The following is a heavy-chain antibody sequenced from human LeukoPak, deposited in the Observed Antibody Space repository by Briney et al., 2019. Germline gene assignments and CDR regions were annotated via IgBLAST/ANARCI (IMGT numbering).Heavy chain of an antibody. V-gene: IGHV1-69*06. CDR2: IIPIFGTA. J-gene: IGHJ4*02. CDR3: AREGAGYSSSWLFDY. D-gene: IGHD6-13*01. CDR1: GGTFSSYA. Sequence: SVKVSCKASGGTFSSYAISWVRQAPGQGLEWMGGIIPIFGTANYAQKFQGRVTITADKSTSTTYMELSSLRSEDTAVYYCAREGAGYSSSWLFDYWGQGTLVTVSS.